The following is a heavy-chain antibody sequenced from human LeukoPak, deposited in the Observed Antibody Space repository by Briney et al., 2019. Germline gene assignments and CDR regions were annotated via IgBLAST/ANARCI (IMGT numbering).Heavy chain of an antibody. Sequence: GGSLRLSCAASGFTFSNAWMSWIRQAPGKGLEWVSYISTSGTTIYYADSVKGRFTISRDNAKNSLYLQMNSLRAEDTAVYYCARSYGGGIYYFDYWGQGTLVTVSS. CDR2: ISTSGTTI. V-gene: IGHV3-11*01. CDR1: GFTFSNAW. D-gene: IGHD1-14*01. CDR3: ARSYGGGIYYFDY. J-gene: IGHJ4*02.